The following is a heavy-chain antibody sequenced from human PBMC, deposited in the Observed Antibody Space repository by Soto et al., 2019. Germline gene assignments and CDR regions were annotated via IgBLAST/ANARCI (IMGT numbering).Heavy chain of an antibody. CDR1: GYTFTGYY. V-gene: IGHV1-2*04. D-gene: IGHD2-2*01. Sequence: QVQLVQSGAEVKKPGASVKVSCKASGYTFTGYYMHWVRQAPGQGLEWMGWINPNSGGTNYAQKFRGWVTMTRDTSISTAYMELSRLRSDDTAVYYCARGSVWDIVVVEGWFDPWGQGTLVTVSS. CDR3: ARGSVWDIVVVEGWFDP. J-gene: IGHJ5*02. CDR2: INPNSGGT.